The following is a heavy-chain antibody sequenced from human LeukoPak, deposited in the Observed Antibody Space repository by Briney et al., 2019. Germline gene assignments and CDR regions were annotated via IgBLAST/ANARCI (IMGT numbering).Heavy chain of an antibody. CDR2: IIPILGIA. CDR3: ARGRPQESGAIDY. J-gene: IGHJ4*02. V-gene: IGHV1-69*04. D-gene: IGHD1-26*01. Sequence: SVKVSCKASGGTFSSYAISWVRQAPGQGLEWMGRIIPILGIANYAQKFQGRVTITAEKSTSTAYMELSSLRSEDTAVYYCARGRPQESGAIDYWGQGTLVTVSS. CDR1: GGTFSSYA.